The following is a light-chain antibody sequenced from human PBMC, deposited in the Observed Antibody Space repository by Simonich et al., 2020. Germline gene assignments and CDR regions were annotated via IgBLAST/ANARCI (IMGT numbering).Light chain of an antibody. CDR2: LEGSGSY. Sequence: QPVLTQSSSASASLGSSAKLTCTLSSGHSSYIIAWHQQQPGKAPRYLMKLEGSGSYNKGSGVPDLFSGSSSGADRYLTSSNLQSEDEADYYCETWDSNTHWVFGGGTKLTVL. CDR1: SGHSSYI. J-gene: IGLJ3*02. CDR3: ETWDSNTHWV. V-gene: IGLV4-60*03.